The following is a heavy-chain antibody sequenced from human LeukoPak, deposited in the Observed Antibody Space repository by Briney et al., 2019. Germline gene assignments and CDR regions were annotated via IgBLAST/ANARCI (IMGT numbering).Heavy chain of an antibody. J-gene: IGHJ6*02. D-gene: IGHD5-18*01. Sequence: PSETLSLTCAVYGGSFSGYYWSWIRQPPGEGLEWIGEINHSGSTNYNPSLKSRVTISVDTSKNQFSLKLSSVTAADTAVYYCARGRIPVYYYYGMDVWGQGTTVTVSS. CDR1: GGSFSGYY. CDR3: ARGRIPVYYYYGMDV. V-gene: IGHV4-34*01. CDR2: INHSGST.